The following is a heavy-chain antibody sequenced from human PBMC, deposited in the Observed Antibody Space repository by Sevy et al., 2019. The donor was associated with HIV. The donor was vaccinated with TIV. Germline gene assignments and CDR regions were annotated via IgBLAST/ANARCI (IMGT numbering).Heavy chain of an antibody. CDR1: GFTFSSYG. CDR3: AKDRMVCTFDP. J-gene: IGHJ5*02. V-gene: IGHV3-30*18. D-gene: IGHD3-10*01. CDR2: ISYDGSNK. Sequence: GGSLRLSCAASGFTFSSYGMHWVRQAPGKGLEWVAVISYDGSNKYYADSVKGRFTISRDNSKNTLYLQMNSLRAEDTAVYCCAKDRMVCTFDPWGQGTLVTVSS.